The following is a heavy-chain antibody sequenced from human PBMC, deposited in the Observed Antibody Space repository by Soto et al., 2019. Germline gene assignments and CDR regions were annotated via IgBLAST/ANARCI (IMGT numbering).Heavy chain of an antibody. V-gene: IGHV2-5*02. CDR1: GFSLSTSGVG. CDR2: IYWDDDK. CDR3: AHRRGYYGLDWFDP. J-gene: IGHJ5*02. D-gene: IGHD3-10*01. Sequence: QITLKESGPTLVKPTQPLTLTCTFSGFSLSTSGVGVGWIRQPPGKALEWLALIYWDDDKRYSPSLKSRLTITKDTSKNQVVLTMTNMDPVDTATYYCAHRRGYYGLDWFDPWGQGTLVTVSS.